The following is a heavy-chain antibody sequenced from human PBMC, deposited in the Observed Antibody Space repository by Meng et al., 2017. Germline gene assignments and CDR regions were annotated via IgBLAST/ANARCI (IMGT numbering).Heavy chain of an antibody. CDR3: ARRGADYGAFDP. D-gene: IGHD4/OR15-4a*01. CDR2: IYYSGST. V-gene: IGHV4-30-4*01. Sequence: QVQLQESGPGLVKPSQPLSLTCTVSGGSISSGHYYWSWIRQPPGKGLEWIGYIYYSGSTHYNPSLKSRVIISLDTSKNQFFLKLSTVTAADTAVYYCARRGADYGAFDPWGQGTLVTVSS. CDR1: GGSISSGHYY. J-gene: IGHJ5*02.